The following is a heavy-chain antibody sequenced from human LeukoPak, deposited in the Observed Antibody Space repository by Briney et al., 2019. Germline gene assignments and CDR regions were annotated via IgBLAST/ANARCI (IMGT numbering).Heavy chain of an antibody. CDR1: GYTFTGYY. Sequence: ASVKVSCKASGYTFTGYYMHWVRQAPGQGLEWMGWINPNSGGTNYAQKFQGRVTMTRDTSISTAYMELSRLRSDDTAVYYCAREGSTTYYYDSSGYSFDYWGQGTLVTVSS. J-gene: IGHJ4*02. CDR2: INPNSGGT. D-gene: IGHD3-22*01. CDR3: AREGSTTYYYDSSGYSFDY. V-gene: IGHV1-2*02.